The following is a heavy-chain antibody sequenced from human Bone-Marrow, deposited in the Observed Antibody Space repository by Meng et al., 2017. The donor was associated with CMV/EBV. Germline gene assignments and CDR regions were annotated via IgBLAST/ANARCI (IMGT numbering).Heavy chain of an antibody. J-gene: IGHJ4*02. D-gene: IGHD3-10*01. CDR1: GGIFDSYT. Sequence: SGGIFDSYTIPWVRQAPGQGLEWRGGIIPIFANPHYVQKFQGRLTITADGSTNTVYMELTSLRSDDTAVYYCARGYGSGTDYNGFNYWGQGALVTVSS. V-gene: IGHV1-69*01. CDR3: ARGYGSGTDYNGFNY. CDR2: IIPIFANP.